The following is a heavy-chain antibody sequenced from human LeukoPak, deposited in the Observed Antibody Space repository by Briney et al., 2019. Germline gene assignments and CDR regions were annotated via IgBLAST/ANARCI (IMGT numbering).Heavy chain of an antibody. D-gene: IGHD4-11*01. CDR3: ARHGGTRITLVEVYYFDY. CDR2: IYTSGST. Sequence: SETLSLTCTVSGGSISSYYWSWIRQPAGKGLEWIGRIYTSGSTNYNPSLKSRVTMSVDASKNQFSLKLSSVTAADTAVYYCARHGGTRITLVEVYYFDYWSQGALVTVSS. V-gene: IGHV4-4*07. J-gene: IGHJ4*02. CDR1: GGSISSYY.